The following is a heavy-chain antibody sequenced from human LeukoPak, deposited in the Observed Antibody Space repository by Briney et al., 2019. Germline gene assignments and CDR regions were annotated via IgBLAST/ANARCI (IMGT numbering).Heavy chain of an antibody. Sequence: SETLSLTCAVYGRSFSGYYWSWIRQPPGKGLEWIGEINHSGSTNYNPSLKSRVTISVDTSKNQFSLKLSSVTAADTAVYYCARGPRLWFGSGWFDPWGQGTLVTVSS. V-gene: IGHV4-34*01. J-gene: IGHJ5*02. CDR1: GRSFSGYY. CDR2: INHSGST. D-gene: IGHD3-10*01. CDR3: ARGPRLWFGSGWFDP.